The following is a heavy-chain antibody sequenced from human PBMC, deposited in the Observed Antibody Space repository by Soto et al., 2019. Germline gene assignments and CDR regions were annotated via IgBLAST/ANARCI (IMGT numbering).Heavy chain of an antibody. CDR3: ARMTEGITIFGVVMRPFKDAYYYYGMDV. D-gene: IGHD3-3*01. CDR1: GYTLTELS. V-gene: IGHV1-24*01. Sequence: ASVKVSCKVSGYTLTELSMHWVRQAPGKGLEWMGGFDPEDGETIYAQKFQGRVTMTKDTSTSTAYMELSSLRSEDTAVYYCARMTEGITIFGVVMRPFKDAYYYYGMDVWGQGTTVTVSS. CDR2: FDPEDGET. J-gene: IGHJ6*02.